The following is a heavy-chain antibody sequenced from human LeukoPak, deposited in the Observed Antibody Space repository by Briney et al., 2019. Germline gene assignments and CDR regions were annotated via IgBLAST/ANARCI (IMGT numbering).Heavy chain of an antibody. D-gene: IGHD6-13*01. J-gene: IGHJ4*02. CDR1: GGSFSGYY. Sequence: SETLSLTCDVYGGSFSGYYWSWIRQPPGKGLEWIGEINHSGSTNYNPSLKSRVTISVDTSKNQFSLKLSSVTAADTAVYYCARGRLAAAGDYFDYWGQGTLVTVSS. CDR2: INHSGST. CDR3: ARGRLAAAGDYFDY. V-gene: IGHV4-34*01.